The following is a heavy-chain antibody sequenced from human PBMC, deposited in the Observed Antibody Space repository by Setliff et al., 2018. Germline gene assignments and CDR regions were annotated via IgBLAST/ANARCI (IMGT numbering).Heavy chain of an antibody. Sequence: SETLSLTCTVSGGSISTYYWSWIRQPPGKGLEWIGSISSSGSTYYNPPLKRQVTISVDTSNNQFSLNLRSVTAADTAIYYCARHFRSSKVQFLEYLTDYYFDSWGQGTLVTVSS. V-gene: IGHV4-59*05. D-gene: IGHD3-3*01. CDR3: ARHFRSSKVQFLEYLTDYYFDS. CDR2: ISSSGST. CDR1: GGSISTYY. J-gene: IGHJ4*02.